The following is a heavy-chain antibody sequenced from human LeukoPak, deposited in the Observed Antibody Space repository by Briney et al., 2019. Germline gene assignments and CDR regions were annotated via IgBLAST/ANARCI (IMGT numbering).Heavy chain of an antibody. D-gene: IGHD5-24*01. V-gene: IGHV4-34*01. Sequence: SETLSLTCAVYGGSFSGYYWSWIRQPPGKGLEWIGEINHSGSTNYNPSLKSRVTISVDKTKNQFSLKLSSVTAADTAVYYCARSGRDGYNYRNYFDYWGQGTLVTVSS. CDR3: ARSGRDGYNYRNYFDY. J-gene: IGHJ4*02. CDR2: INHSGST. CDR1: GGSFSGYY.